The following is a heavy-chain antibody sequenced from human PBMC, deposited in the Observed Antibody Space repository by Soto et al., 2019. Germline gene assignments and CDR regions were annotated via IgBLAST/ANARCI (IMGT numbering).Heavy chain of an antibody. D-gene: IGHD3-10*01. V-gene: IGHV6-1*01. CDR2: TYYRSKWYN. Sequence: SQTLSLTCAISGDSVSSNSAAWNWIRQSPSRGLEWLGRTYYRSKWYNDYAVSVKSRITINPDTSKNQFSLQLNSVTPEDTAVYYCARGSTMVRGVILDAFDIWGQGTMVTVSS. CDR3: ARGSTMVRGVILDAFDI. J-gene: IGHJ3*02. CDR1: GDSVSSNSAA.